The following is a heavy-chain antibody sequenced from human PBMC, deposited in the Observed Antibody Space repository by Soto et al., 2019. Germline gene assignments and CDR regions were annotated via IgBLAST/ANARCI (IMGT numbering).Heavy chain of an antibody. V-gene: IGHV4-59*01. CDR1: GGSISSYY. CDR3: ARDPDNWFDP. J-gene: IGHJ5*02. Sequence: PSETLSLTCTVSGGSISSYYWSWIRQPPGKGLEWIGYIYFTGSTKYNPSLRSRVTISVDTSKNQSSLKLSSVTAADTAVYYCARDPDNWFDPWGQGTLVTVSS. CDR2: IYFTGST.